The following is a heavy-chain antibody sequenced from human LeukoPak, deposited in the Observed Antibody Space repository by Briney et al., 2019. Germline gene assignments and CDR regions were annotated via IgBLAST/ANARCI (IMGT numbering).Heavy chain of an antibody. Sequence: GGSLRLSCAASGFTVSSNYMSWVRQAPGKGLEWVSFIYSSGNIVYADSVKGRLTISRGNSKNTVYLQMNSLRVEDTAVYYCARIVASSGGWYNFDYWGQGALVTVSS. CDR2: IYSSGNI. V-gene: IGHV3-53*01. CDR3: ARIVASSGGWYNFDY. J-gene: IGHJ4*02. CDR1: GFTVSSNY. D-gene: IGHD6-19*01.